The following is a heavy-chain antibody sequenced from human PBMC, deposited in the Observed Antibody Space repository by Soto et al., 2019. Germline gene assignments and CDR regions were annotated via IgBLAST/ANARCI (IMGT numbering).Heavy chain of an antibody. CDR1: GFTFGDYA. Sequence: PGGSLRLSCTASGFTFGDYAMSWFRQAPGKGLEWVGFIRSRAYGGTTEYAASVKGRFTISRDDSKSIAYLQMNSLKTEDTAVYYCTRDIVATISESRWFDPWGQGTLVTVSS. V-gene: IGHV3-49*03. J-gene: IGHJ5*02. CDR2: IRSRAYGGTT. D-gene: IGHD5-12*01. CDR3: TRDIVATISESRWFDP.